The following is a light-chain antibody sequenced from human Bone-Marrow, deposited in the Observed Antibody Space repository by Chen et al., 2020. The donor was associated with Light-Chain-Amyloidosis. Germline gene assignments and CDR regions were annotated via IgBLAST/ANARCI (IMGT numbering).Light chain of an antibody. Sequence: SFKRPLPLLVSGTPGPRARRTLSGDDLPTKYAYWYQQKPGQAPVLVIHRDTERPSGISERFSGSSSGTTATLTISGVQAEDEADYHCQSADSSGTYEVIFGGGTKLTVL. CDR2: RDT. CDR1: DLPTKY. V-gene: IGLV3-25*03. CDR3: QSADSSGTYEVI. J-gene: IGLJ2*01.